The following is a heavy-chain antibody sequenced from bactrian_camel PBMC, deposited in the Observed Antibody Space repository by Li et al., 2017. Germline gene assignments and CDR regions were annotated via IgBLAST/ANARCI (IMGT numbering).Heavy chain of an antibody. Sequence: HVQLVESGGDSVLTGGSLKLSCIATGFIFNKCAMGWYRQAPGKERELVSTITTRDVTKYADFVKGRSTISRDNDRNTVSLQIDSLKPEDTATYYCVRDVDSRDGIPDFGYWGQGTQVTVS. D-gene: IGHD5*01. CDR3: VRDVDSRDGIPDFGY. CDR2: ITTRDVT. J-gene: IGHJ6*01. V-gene: IGHV3S53*01. CDR1: GFIFNKCA.